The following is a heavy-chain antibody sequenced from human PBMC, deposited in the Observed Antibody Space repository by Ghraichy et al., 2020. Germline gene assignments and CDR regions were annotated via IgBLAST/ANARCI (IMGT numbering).Heavy chain of an antibody. V-gene: IGHV1-18*01. J-gene: IGHJ3*02. D-gene: IGHD5-18*01. CDR1: GYIFTTYG. CDR3: ARDRGYSSGSGGALDI. CDR2: IRGYNGKT. Sequence: ASVKVSCKASGYIFTTYGFSWVRQAPGQGPEWMGWIRGYNGKTQYAQKLQGRVTMTTDTSTTTAYMELRRLTSDDTAVYYCARDRGYSSGSGGALDIWGQGTMVTVFS.